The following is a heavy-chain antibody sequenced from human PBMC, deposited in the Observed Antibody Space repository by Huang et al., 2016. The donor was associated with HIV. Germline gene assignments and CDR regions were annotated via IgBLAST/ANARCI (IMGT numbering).Heavy chain of an antibody. Sequence: EVQLVESGGGLVQPGGSLRLSCAAYGFSISRYWMHWVRQAPGKGRLWGARMNRDVSSTSDGDSVKGRFTISRDNAKNTLYLQMNSLRAEDTAVYYCARDPRIQSWLNFFDYWGQGTLVSVSS. CDR3: ARDPRIQSWLNFFDY. CDR1: GFSISRYW. CDR2: MNRDVSST. D-gene: IGHD3-22*01. J-gene: IGHJ4*02. V-gene: IGHV3-74*01.